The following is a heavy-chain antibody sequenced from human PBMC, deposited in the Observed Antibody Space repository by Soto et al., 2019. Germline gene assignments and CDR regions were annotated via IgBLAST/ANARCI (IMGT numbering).Heavy chain of an antibody. Sequence: QVQLVQSGAEVKKPGASVKVSCKASGYTFTSYDINWVRQATGQGLEWMGWMNPNSGNTGYAQKFQGRVTMTRNTSISTACMELSSLRSEDTAVYYCAIVPAANPEADYWGQGTLVTVSS. CDR2: MNPNSGNT. D-gene: IGHD2-2*01. V-gene: IGHV1-8*01. CDR3: AIVPAANPEADY. CDR1: GYTFTSYD. J-gene: IGHJ4*02.